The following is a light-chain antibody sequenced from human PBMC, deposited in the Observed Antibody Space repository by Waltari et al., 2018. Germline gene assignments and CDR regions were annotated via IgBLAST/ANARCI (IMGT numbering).Light chain of an antibody. CDR2: DVT. CDR3: SSYTSSGTPYV. CDR1: SSDVGGHNY. V-gene: IGLV2-14*03. J-gene: IGLJ1*01. Sequence: QSALTQPASVSGSPGQSITISCTGTSSDVGGHNYVSWYQQHPGKAPKLIIYDVTDLPSGVSTRFSGSKFGNTASLTISGLQAEDEADYYCSSYTSSGTPYVFGTGTRVTVL.